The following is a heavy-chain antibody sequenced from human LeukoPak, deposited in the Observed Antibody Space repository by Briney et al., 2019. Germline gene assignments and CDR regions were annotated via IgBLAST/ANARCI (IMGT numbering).Heavy chain of an antibody. Sequence: SETLSLTCTVSGGSISSGDYYWSWIRQPPGGGLEWIGYIYYSGSTYYNPSLKSRVTISVDTSKNQFSLKLSSVTAADTAVYYCARVRIPFSYFDYWGQGTLVTVSS. D-gene: IGHD2-15*01. CDR2: IYYSGST. CDR3: ARVRIPFSYFDY. CDR1: GGSISSGDYY. V-gene: IGHV4-30-4*08. J-gene: IGHJ4*02.